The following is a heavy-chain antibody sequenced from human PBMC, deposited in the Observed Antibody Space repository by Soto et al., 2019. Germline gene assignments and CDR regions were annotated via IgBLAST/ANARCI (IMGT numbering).Heavy chain of an antibody. D-gene: IGHD6-13*01. CDR2: ISGSGGST. Sequence: GGSLRLSCAASGFTFSSYAMSWVRQAPGKGLEWVSAISGSGGSTYYADSVKGRFTISRDNSKNTLYLKMNSLRAEDTAVYYCASPFTGYSSSWHTDYWGQGTLVTVSS. J-gene: IGHJ4*02. V-gene: IGHV3-23*01. CDR3: ASPFTGYSSSWHTDY. CDR1: GFTFSSYA.